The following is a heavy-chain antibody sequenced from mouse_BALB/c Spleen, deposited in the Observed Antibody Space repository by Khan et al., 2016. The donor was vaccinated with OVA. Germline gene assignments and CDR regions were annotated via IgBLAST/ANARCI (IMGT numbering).Heavy chain of an antibody. D-gene: IGHD1-1*02. CDR1: GYSITSGYY. Sequence: EVQLQESGPGLVKPSQYLSHTCSVTGYSITSGYYWNWIRQFPGNKLEWMGSISYDGGNIYRPSLKNRVSITRDTSKNQFFLKLNYVTTEDTATYYCARNYYGDSLWVAYCGQGTLFTVSA. V-gene: IGHV3-6*02. CDR3: ARNYYGDSLWVAY. J-gene: IGHJ3*01. CDR2: ISYDGGN.